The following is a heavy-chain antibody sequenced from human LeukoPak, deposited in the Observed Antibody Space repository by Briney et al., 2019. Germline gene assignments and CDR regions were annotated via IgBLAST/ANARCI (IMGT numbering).Heavy chain of an antibody. CDR1: GGSISSSSYY. Sequence: SETLSLTCTVSGGSISSSSYYWGWIRQPPGKGLEWIGSIYYSGSTYYNPSLKSRVTISVDTSKNQFSLKLSSVTAADTAVYYCARDALLRYFDRDAQMFDPWGQGTLVTVSS. CDR3: ARDALLRYFDRDAQMFDP. J-gene: IGHJ5*02. D-gene: IGHD3-9*01. V-gene: IGHV4-39*07. CDR2: IYYSGST.